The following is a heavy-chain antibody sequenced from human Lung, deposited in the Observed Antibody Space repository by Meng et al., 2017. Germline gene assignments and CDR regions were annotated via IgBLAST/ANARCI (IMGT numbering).Heavy chain of an antibody. V-gene: IGHV4-4*02. CDR3: ARFDISSSGRGDY. J-gene: IGHJ4*02. Sequence: QVHLHESGPGPVTPSGHLSLTCAVSGGSISSRSWCSWVRQTPGKGLEWFGEIFHSGSTNYNPPLESRVTISVDKSKNPFSLKVYSVPAADTATYYCARFDISSSGRGDYWGQGILVTVSS. CDR1: GGSISSRSW. D-gene: IGHD1-26*01. CDR2: IFHSGST.